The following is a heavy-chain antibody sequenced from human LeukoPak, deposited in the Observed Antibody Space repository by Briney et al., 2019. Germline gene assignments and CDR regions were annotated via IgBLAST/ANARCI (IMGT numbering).Heavy chain of an antibody. D-gene: IGHD3-10*01. Sequence: GESLKISCKGSGYSFDNYWITWLRQMPGKGLEWMGKIDLSDSYTNYSPSFQGHVTISADKSISTAYLQWSSLKASDSAMYYCARHYYGSGSYSHFDYWGQRTLVTVSS. J-gene: IGHJ4*02. CDR2: IDLSDSYT. V-gene: IGHV5-10-1*01. CDR1: GYSFDNYW. CDR3: ARHYYGSGSYSHFDY.